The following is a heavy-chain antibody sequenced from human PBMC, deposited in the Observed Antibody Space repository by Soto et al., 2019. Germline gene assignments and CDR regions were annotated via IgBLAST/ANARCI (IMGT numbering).Heavy chain of an antibody. CDR2: IYYSGST. J-gene: IGHJ5*02. D-gene: IGHD5-18*01. CDR3: ARENHNYGSNWFDP. CDR1: GGSISSYY. V-gene: IGHV4-59*01. Sequence: PSETLSLTCTVSGGSISSYYWSWIRQPPGKGLEWIGYIYYSGSTNYNPTLKSRVTISVDTSKNQFSLKLSSVTASDTAAYYCARENHNYGSNWFDPWGQGALVTVSS.